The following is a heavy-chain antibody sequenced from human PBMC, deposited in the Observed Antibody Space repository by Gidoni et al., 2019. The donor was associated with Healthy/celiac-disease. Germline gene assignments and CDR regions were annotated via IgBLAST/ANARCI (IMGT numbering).Heavy chain of an antibody. V-gene: IGHV3-66*01. D-gene: IGHD6-13*01. CDR2: IYSGGST. CDR1: GFTVSSNY. J-gene: IGHJ4*02. CDR3: ARTIAAAGPLDY. Sequence: EVQLVESGGGMVQPGGSLRLSCAASGFTVSSNYMSWVRQAPGKGLEWVSVIYSGGSTYYADSVKGRFTISRDNSKNTLYLQMNSLRAEDTAVYYCARTIAAAGPLDYWGQGTLVTVSS.